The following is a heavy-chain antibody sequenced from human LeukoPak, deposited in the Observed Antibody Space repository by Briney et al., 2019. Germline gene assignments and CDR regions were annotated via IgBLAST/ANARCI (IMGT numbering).Heavy chain of an antibody. CDR3: ARGHASSWSNWYFDL. CDR1: GFTFRSYW. J-gene: IGHJ2*01. V-gene: IGHV3-74*01. Sequence: GGSLRLSCAASGFTFRSYWMHWVRQGPGKGLVWVSHINSDGSATSYADSVKGRFTISRDNAKATLYLQMNSLRAEDTAVYYCARGHASSWSNWYFDLWGRGTLGTVSS. CDR2: INSDGSAT. D-gene: IGHD6-13*01.